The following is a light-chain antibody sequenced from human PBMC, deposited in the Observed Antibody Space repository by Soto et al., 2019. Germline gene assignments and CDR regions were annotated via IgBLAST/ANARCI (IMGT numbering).Light chain of an antibody. V-gene: IGLV2-8*01. CDR3: SSYAGSSWV. Sequence: QSALTQPPSASGYPGQSVTISCNGNSSDVGAYTYVSWYPQHPGKAPKLMIYDVSKRPSGVPYRFSGSKSVNAASLTVAGLQGEDEADYYCSSYAGSSWVFGGGTKLTVL. CDR1: SSDVGAYTY. J-gene: IGLJ3*02. CDR2: DVS.